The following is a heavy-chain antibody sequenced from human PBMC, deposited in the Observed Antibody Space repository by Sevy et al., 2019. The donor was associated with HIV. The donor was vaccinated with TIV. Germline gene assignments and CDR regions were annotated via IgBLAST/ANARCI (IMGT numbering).Heavy chain of an antibody. J-gene: IGHJ4*02. D-gene: IGHD6-19*01. CDR1: GFTFSSYT. CDR3: ATSPPRAYSSGWSRFDY. CDR2: ISSISGTI. Sequence: GGSLRLSFAASGFTFSSYTMNGFRQAPGKGRKGVSCISSISGTIYNADSVKGRLTISRDNAKNSLYLQMNSLRAEDTAVYYCATSPPRAYSSGWSRFDYWGQGTLVTVSS. V-gene: IGHV3-48*01.